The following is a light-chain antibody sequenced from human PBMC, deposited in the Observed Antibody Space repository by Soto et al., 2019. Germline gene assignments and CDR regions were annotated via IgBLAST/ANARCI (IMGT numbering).Light chain of an antibody. CDR1: SSNIWGNS. J-gene: IGLJ1*01. CDR3: GSWNSNLSAYG. V-gene: IGLV1-51*01. CDR2: DDN. Sequence: SGLARPRSVCPARGQKVTSSCSGSSSNIWGNSVCWYQQPSGTSRKLRICDDNRRPSWSPEQFSGSKSGTSATLGITGFQPGDEADYYCGSWNSNLSAYGFGTGSKVTVL.